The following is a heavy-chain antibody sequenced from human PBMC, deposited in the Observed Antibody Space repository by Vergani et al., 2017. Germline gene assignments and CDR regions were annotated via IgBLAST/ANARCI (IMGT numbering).Heavy chain of an antibody. V-gene: IGHV3-9*01. Sequence: VQLVESGGGVVQPGRSLRLSCAASGFTFSSYGMHWVRQAPGKGLEWVSGISWNSGSIGYADSVKGRFTISRDNAKNSLYLQMNSLRAEDTALYYCAKVSLRLANYYYGMDVWGQGTTVTVSS. CDR3: AKVSLRLANYYYGMDV. CDR1: GFTFSSYG. J-gene: IGHJ6*02. CDR2: ISWNSGSI.